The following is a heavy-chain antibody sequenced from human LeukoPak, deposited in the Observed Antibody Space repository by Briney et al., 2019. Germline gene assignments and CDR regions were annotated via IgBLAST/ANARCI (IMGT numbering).Heavy chain of an antibody. J-gene: IGHJ4*02. CDR1: GGSISSYY. CDR2: IYYSGST. Sequence: SETPSLTCTVSGGSISSYYWSWIRQPPGKGLEWIGYIYYSGSTNYNPSLKSRVTISVDTSKNQFSLKLSSVTAADTAVYYCARDWLDWAVAGTGGPAHPGNGSTLFDYWGQGTLVTVSS. D-gene: IGHD6-19*01. V-gene: IGHV4-59*12. CDR3: ARDWLDWAVAGTGGPAHPGNGSTLFDY.